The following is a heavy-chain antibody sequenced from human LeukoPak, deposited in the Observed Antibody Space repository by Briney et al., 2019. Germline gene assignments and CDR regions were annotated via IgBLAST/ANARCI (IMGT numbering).Heavy chain of an antibody. D-gene: IGHD3-9*01. J-gene: IGHJ6*04. CDR1: GGTFSSYA. CDR3: AARFYDILTGNYYYGMDV. Sequence: SVKVSCKASGGTFSSYAISWVRQAPGQGLEWLGGIIPIFGTANYAQKFQGRVTITADKSTSTAYMELSSLRSEDTAVYYCAARFYDILTGNYYYGMDVWGKGTTVTVSS. CDR2: IIPIFGTA. V-gene: IGHV1-69*06.